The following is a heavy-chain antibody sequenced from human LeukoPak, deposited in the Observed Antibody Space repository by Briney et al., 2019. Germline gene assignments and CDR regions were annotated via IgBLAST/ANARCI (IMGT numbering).Heavy chain of an antibody. J-gene: IGHJ6*03. CDR1: GFTFTSSA. CDR3: AAGLNYYDSSGYYYYYYYYMDV. V-gene: IGHV1-58*02. D-gene: IGHD3-22*01. Sequence: GTSAKVSCKASGFTFTSSAMQWVRQARGQRLEWIGWIVVGSGNTNYAQKFQERVTITRDMSTSTAYMELSSLRSEDTAVYYCAAGLNYYDSSGYYYYYYYYMDVWGKGTTVTVSS. CDR2: IVVGSGNT.